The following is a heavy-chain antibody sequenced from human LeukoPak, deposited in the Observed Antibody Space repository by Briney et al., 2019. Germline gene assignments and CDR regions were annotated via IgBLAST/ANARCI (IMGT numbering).Heavy chain of an antibody. CDR1: GYTFTGYY. CDR3: ARDEGKPGSRRGLRGDSGSYSDY. V-gene: IGHV1-2*02. J-gene: IGHJ4*02. CDR2: INPNSGGT. Sequence: GASVKVSCKASGYTFTGYYMHRVRQAPGQGLEWMGWINPNSGGTNYAQKFQGRVTMTRDTSISTAYMELSRLRSVDTAVYYCARDEGKPGSRRGLRGDSGSYSDYWGQGTLVTVSS. D-gene: IGHD1-26*01.